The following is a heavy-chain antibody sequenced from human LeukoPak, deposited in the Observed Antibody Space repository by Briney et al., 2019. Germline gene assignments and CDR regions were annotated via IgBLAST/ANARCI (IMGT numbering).Heavy chain of an antibody. D-gene: IGHD3-22*01. Sequence: SVNVSCKASVCTLSTYSINWVRQAPGQGLECMGGFIPIFCTAIYAEKFQGTVTITMDEATNTAYLELTSLRSEDTAAYYCACASHSFDSSGYPDYWGEGTLATVPS. CDR2: FIPIFCTA. V-gene: IGHV1-69*05. CDR1: VCTLSTYS. J-gene: IGHJ4*02. CDR3: ACASHSFDSSGYPDY.